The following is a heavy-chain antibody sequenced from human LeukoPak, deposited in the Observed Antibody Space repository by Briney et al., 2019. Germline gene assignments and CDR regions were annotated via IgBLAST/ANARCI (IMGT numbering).Heavy chain of an antibody. CDR1: GFTFSSYA. Sequence: PGGSLRLSCAASGFTFSSYAMHWVRQAPGKGLEWVAVISYDGSNKYYADSVKGRFTISRDNSKNTLYLQMNSLRAEDTAVYYCARDLYDSSGYYNLGDIWGQGTMVTVSS. J-gene: IGHJ3*02. CDR3: ARDLYDSSGYYNLGDI. D-gene: IGHD3-22*01. CDR2: ISYDGSNK. V-gene: IGHV3-30*04.